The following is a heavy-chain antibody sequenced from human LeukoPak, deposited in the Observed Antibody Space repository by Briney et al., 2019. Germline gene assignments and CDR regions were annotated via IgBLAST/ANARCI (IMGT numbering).Heavy chain of an antibody. V-gene: IGHV3-30*18. CDR3: AKEYSGSQFDY. D-gene: IGHD1-26*01. CDR1: GFTFSSYG. Sequence: GGSLRLSCEASGFTFSSYGMQWVRQAPGKGLEWVAVVGYDGSNKHYADSVRVRFTISRDNSKNTLYLQMNSLRAEDTAVYYCAKEYSGSQFDYWGQGTLVTVSS. CDR2: VGYDGSNK. J-gene: IGHJ4*02.